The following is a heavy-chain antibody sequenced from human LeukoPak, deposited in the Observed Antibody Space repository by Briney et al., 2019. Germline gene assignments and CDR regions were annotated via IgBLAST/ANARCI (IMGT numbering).Heavy chain of an antibody. Sequence: GGSLRLSCAASGFTFSSYAMSWVRQAPGKGLEWVSLTSGSGDTTYYADSVKGRFTISRVNSKNTLDLQMNSLRAEDTAVYCCAKVGAYYYDTSAYYPPHFDYWGQGTLVTVSS. D-gene: IGHD3-22*01. V-gene: IGHV3-23*01. CDR2: TSGSGDTT. CDR1: GFTFSSYA. J-gene: IGHJ4*02. CDR3: AKVGAYYYDTSAYYPPHFDY.